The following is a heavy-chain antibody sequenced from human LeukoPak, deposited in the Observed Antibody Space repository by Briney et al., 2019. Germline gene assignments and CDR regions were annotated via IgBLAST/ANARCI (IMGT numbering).Heavy chain of an antibody. CDR3: ASVPPYYYDSSGYNY. CDR2: ISAYNGNT. Sequence: GASVKVSCKASGYTFTSYGISWVRQAPGQGLEWMGWISAYNGNTNYAQKLQGRVTMTTDTSTSTAYMELRSLRSEDTAVYYCASVPPYYYDSSGYNYWGQGTLVTVSS. J-gene: IGHJ4*02. V-gene: IGHV1-18*01. D-gene: IGHD3-22*01. CDR1: GYTFTSYG.